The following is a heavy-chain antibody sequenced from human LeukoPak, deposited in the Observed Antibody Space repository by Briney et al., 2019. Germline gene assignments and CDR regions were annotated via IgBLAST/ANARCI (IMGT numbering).Heavy chain of an antibody. J-gene: IGHJ5*02. D-gene: IGHD6-19*01. V-gene: IGHV4-38-2*01. CDR1: GYSISSGYY. CDR3: ARRVSATDSSGWSNWFDP. Sequence: SETLSLTCAVSGYSISSGYYWGWIRQPPGKGLEWIGSIYHSGSTYYNPSLKSRVTISVDTSKNQSSLKLSSVTAADTAVYYCARRVSATDSSGWSNWFDPWGQGTLVTVSS. CDR2: IYHSGST.